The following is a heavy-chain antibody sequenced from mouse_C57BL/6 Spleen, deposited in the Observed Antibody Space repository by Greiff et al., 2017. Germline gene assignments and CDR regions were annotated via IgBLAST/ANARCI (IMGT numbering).Heavy chain of an antibody. J-gene: IGHJ4*01. Sequence: QVQLQQSGAELVMPGASVKLSCKASGYTFTSYWMHWVKQRPGQGLEWIGKIDPSDSYTNSNQKFKGKSTMTVDKSSSTAYMQLSSLTSEDTAVYYCARFYSSDPHAMNNGGQGTSVTVSS. CDR3: ARFYSSDPHAMNN. CDR1: GYTFTSYW. D-gene: IGHD1-1*01. V-gene: IGHV1-69*01. CDR2: IDPSDSYT.